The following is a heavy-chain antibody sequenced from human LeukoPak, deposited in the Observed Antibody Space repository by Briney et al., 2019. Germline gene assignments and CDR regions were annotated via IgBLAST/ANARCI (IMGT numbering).Heavy chain of an antibody. J-gene: IGHJ4*02. V-gene: IGHV3-23*01. D-gene: IGHD6-13*01. Sequence: PGGSLRLSCAASGFTFSSYAMSWVRQAPGKGLEWVSAISGSGGSTYYADSVKGRFTISSDNSKNTLYLQMNSLRAEDTAVYYCAKPSSSWYGYFDYWGQGTLVTVSS. CDR2: ISGSGGST. CDR1: GFTFSSYA. CDR3: AKPSSSWYGYFDY.